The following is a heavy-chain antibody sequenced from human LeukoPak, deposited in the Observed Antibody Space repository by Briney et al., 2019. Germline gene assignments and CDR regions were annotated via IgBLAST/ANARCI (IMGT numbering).Heavy chain of an antibody. CDR1: GGSISSYY. J-gene: IGHJ4*02. V-gene: IGHV4-59*08. CDR2: IDYIRTA. Sequence: SETLSLTCTVSGGSISSYYWNWIRQPPGKGLEWIGYIDYIRTADYNPSLKSRVTISLDTSKNQFSLKLSSVTAADTAVYYCARHAYSNDELDYWGQGTLVTVSS. D-gene: IGHD4-11*01. CDR3: ARHAYSNDELDY.